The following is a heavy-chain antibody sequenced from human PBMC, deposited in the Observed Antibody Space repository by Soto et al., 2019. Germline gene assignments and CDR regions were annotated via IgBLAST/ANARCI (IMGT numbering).Heavy chain of an antibody. CDR3: AKADCDSSEYYFED. V-gene: IGHV3-23*01. Sequence: GVSLRLSCAASGFTFSSYAMSWVRQAPGKGLEWVSAISGSGGSTYYADSVKGRFTISRDNSKNTLYLQMNSLRAEDTAVYYCAKADCDSSEYYFEDWGQGTLGTVSS. CDR2: ISGSGGST. CDR1: GFTFSSYA. J-gene: IGHJ4*02. D-gene: IGHD3-9*01.